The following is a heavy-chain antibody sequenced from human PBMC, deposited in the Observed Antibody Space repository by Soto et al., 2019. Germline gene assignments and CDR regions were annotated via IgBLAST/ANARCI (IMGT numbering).Heavy chain of an antibody. CDR3: ARKDSGYADYMDV. J-gene: IGHJ6*03. CDR1: GGSISRGGYY. V-gene: IGHV4-31*03. CDR2: IYYSGGT. Sequence: QVQLQESGLGLVKPSQTLSLTCTVSGGSISRGGYYWSWIRQHPGKGLEWIGYIYYSGGTYYNPSLKSRVTISVDTSENQFSLRLSSVTAADTAVYYCARKDSGYADYMDVWGKGTTVTVSS. D-gene: IGHD5-12*01.